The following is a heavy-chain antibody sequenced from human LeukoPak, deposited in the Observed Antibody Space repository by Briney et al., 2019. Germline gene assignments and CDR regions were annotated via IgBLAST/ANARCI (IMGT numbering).Heavy chain of an antibody. J-gene: IGHJ4*02. CDR2: ISSSGSTI. V-gene: IGHV3-48*03. Sequence: PGGSLRLSCAASGFTFSSYEMNWVRQAPGKGLEWVSYISSSGSTIYYADSVKGRFTISRDNAKNSLYLQMNSLRAEDTAVYYCARDGGGLLWFGELLGYFDYWGQGTPVTVSS. CDR1: GFTFSSYE. CDR3: ARDGGGLLWFGELLGYFDY. D-gene: IGHD3-10*01.